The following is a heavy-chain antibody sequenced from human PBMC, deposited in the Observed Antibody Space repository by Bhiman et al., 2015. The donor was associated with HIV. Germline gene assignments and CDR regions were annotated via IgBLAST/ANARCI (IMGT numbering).Heavy chain of an antibody. CDR3: TTDLEFAFDP. J-gene: IGHJ5*02. CDR2: KSKPDGGTT. V-gene: IGHV3-15*01. Sequence: VQLVESGGGLVKPGGSLRLSCAASGFTFFNAWMSWVRQAPGKGLEWVGRKSKPDGGTTDYATPVKGRFTISRDDSKNTLYLQMKSLRIEDTAVYYCTTDLEFAFDPWGQGTLVTVS. D-gene: IGHD1-1*01. CDR1: GFTFFNAW.